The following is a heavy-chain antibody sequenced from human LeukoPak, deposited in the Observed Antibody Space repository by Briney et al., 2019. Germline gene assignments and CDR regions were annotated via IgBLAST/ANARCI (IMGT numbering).Heavy chain of an antibody. V-gene: IGHV3-53*01. CDR1: GFTVSSNY. J-gene: IGHJ1*01. Sequence: PGGSLRLSCAASGFTVSSNYMSWVRQAPGKGLEWVSVIYSGGSTYYADSVKGRFTISRDNSKNTLYLQMNSLRAEDTAVYYCAKESGSRSYGAYFPHWGQGTLVTVSS. CDR3: AKESGSRSYGAYFPH. CDR2: IYSGGST. D-gene: IGHD6-13*01.